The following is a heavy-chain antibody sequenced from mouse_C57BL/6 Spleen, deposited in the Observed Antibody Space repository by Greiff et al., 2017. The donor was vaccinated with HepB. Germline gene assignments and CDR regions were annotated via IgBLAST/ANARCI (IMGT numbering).Heavy chain of an antibody. V-gene: IGHV1-80*01. CDR2: IYPGDGDT. D-gene: IGHD1-1*01. J-gene: IGHJ1*03. CDR1: GYAFSSYW. CDR3: ARWGYGSSYDWYCDV. Sequence: QVHVKQSGAELVKPGASVKISCKASGYAFSSYWMNWVKQRPGKGLEWIGQIYPGDGDTNYNGKFKGKATLTADKSSSTVYMQLSSLTSEDSGVYFCARWGYGSSYDWYCDVWGTGTTVTVSS.